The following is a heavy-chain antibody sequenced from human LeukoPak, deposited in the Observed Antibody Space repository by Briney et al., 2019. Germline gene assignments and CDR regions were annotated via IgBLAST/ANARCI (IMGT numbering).Heavy chain of an antibody. CDR1: GFTFNSYW. J-gene: IGHJ4*02. CDR3: ARMYNWNYGVDY. CDR2: IYYSGST. Sequence: PGGSLRLSCAASGFTFNSYWMTWVRQPPGKGLEWIGSIYYSGSTYYNPSLKSRVTISVDTSKNQFSLKLSSVTAADTAVYYCARMYNWNYGVDYWGQGTLVTVSS. V-gene: IGHV4-39*07. D-gene: IGHD1-7*01.